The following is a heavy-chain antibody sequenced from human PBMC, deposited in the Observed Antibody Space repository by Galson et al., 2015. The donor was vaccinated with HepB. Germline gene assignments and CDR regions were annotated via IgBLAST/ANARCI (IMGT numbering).Heavy chain of an antibody. D-gene: IGHD6-19*01. CDR2: IKQNGGEE. V-gene: IGHV3-7*03. Sequence: SLRLSCAASGFTFSNYWMTWVRQAPGKALEWVANIKQNGGEEYYIDSAKGRFTISRDNAKNSLFLQMNGLRAEDTAVYYCARKNSLAGSTYFDYWGQGTLVTVSS. CDR3: ARKNSLAGSTYFDY. CDR1: GFTFSNYW. J-gene: IGHJ4*02.